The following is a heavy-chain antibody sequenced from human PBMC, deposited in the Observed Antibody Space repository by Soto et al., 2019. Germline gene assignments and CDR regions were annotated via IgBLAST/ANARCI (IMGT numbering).Heavy chain of an antibody. Sequence: QGQLVQSGGEVTKPGASVKVSCNSSGYTFTSYGISWVRQAPGQGLEWMGWISPYSGHTKESQKVQGRVTLTTETSMGTAYLELRSLASDDTAVYYCARDRCTTAKCYTHHLDVWGQGTTVIVSS. CDR3: ARDRCTTAKCYTHHLDV. V-gene: IGHV1-18*04. J-gene: IGHJ6*02. CDR1: GYTFTSYG. CDR2: ISPYSGHT. D-gene: IGHD2-8*01.